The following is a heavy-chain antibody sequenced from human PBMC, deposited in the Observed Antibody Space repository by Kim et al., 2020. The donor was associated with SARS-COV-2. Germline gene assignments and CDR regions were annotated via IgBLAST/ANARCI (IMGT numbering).Heavy chain of an antibody. J-gene: IGHJ4*02. CDR3: ARQTNIAPFKYFDN. CDR1: GYTFSDYW. Sequence: GESLKISCHGSGYTFSDYWIGWVRQKPGKGLEWMGIIYPGDSDTTYSPSFQGQVTISADKSINTAYLQWSRLKASDSAMYYCARQTNIAPFKYFDNWGQGTLVTVSS. D-gene: IGHD5-12*01. V-gene: IGHV5-51*01. CDR2: IYPGDSDT.